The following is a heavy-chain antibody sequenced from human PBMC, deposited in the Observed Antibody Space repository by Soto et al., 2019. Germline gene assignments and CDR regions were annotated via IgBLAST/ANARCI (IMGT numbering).Heavy chain of an antibody. CDR3: TSYSGSIPFDY. Sequence: EVQLVESGGGLVKPGGSLRLSCAASGFTFSNAWMNWVRQAPGKGLEWVGRIKSKTDGGTTDYAAPVKGRFTISRDDSKNTLYLQMNSLKTEDPAVYYCTSYSGSIPFDYWGQGTLVTVSS. D-gene: IGHD1-26*01. CDR2: IKSKTDGGTT. J-gene: IGHJ4*02. CDR1: GFTFSNAW. V-gene: IGHV3-15*07.